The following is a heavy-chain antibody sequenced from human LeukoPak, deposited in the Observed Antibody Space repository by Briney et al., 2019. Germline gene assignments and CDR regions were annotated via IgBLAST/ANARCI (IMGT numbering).Heavy chain of an antibody. V-gene: IGHV1-46*01. CDR1: GYTFTSYY. Sequence: ASVKVSCKASGYTFTSYYMHWVRQAPGQGLEWMGIINPSGGSTSYAQKFQGRVTMTRDMSTSTVYMELSSLRSEDTAVYYCARDAIFGVVISSNWFDPWGQGTLVTVSS. CDR3: ARDAIFGVVISSNWFDP. D-gene: IGHD3-3*01. CDR2: INPSGGST. J-gene: IGHJ5*02.